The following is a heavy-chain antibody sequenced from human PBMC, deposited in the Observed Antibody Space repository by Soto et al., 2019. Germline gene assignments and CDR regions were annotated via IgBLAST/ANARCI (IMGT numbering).Heavy chain of an antibody. CDR1: GGSVSSGSYY. V-gene: IGHV4-61*01. CDR2: IYYSGST. Sequence: SETLSLTCTVSGGSVSSGSYYGSWIRQPPGKGLEWIGYIYYSGSTNYNPSLKSRVTISVDTSKNQFSLKLSSVTAADTAVYYCARDPGRITFFGVVTKLGDWYASWGQGTLVTVSS. D-gene: IGHD3-3*01. J-gene: IGHJ5*01. CDR3: ARDPGRITFFGVVTKLGDWYAS.